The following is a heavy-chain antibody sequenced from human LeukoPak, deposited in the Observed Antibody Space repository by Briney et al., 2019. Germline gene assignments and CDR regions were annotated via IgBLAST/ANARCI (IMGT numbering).Heavy chain of an antibody. D-gene: IGHD4-17*01. CDR2: IYTSGST. CDR3: ARGLTLAYGDYNWFDP. CDR1: GGSISSYY. Sequence: SETLSLTCTVSGGSISSYYWSWIRQPAGKGLEWIGRIYTSGSTNYNPSLKSRVTISVDTSKNQFSLKLSSVTAADTAVYYCARGLTLAYGDYNWFDPWGQGTLVTVSS. V-gene: IGHV4-4*07. J-gene: IGHJ5*02.